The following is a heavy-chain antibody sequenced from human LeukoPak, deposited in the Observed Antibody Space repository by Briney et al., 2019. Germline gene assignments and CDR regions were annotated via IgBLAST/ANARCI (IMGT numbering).Heavy chain of an antibody. CDR3: LRDLGPFDY. J-gene: IGHJ4*02. CDR1: GFTFSSYA. CDR2: ISYDGSNK. V-gene: IGHV3-30-3*01. Sequence: QPGGSLRLSCAASGFTFSSYAMHWVRQAPGKGLEWVAVISYDGSNKYYADSVKGRFTISRDNSKNTLYLQMNSLRAEDTAVYYCLRDLGPFDYWGQGTLVTVSS.